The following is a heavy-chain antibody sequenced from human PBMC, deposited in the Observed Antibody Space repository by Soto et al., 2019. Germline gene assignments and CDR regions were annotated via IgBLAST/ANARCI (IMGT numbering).Heavy chain of an antibody. Sequence: ASVKVSCKVSGYTLTELSMHWVRQAPGKGLEWMGGFDPEDGETIYAQKFQGRVTMTEDTSTDTAYMELSSLRSEDTAVYYCATVLLAYYDILTGYKNWFDPWGQGTLVTVSS. CDR1: GYTLTELS. V-gene: IGHV1-24*01. D-gene: IGHD3-9*01. J-gene: IGHJ5*02. CDR3: ATVLLAYYDILTGYKNWFDP. CDR2: FDPEDGET.